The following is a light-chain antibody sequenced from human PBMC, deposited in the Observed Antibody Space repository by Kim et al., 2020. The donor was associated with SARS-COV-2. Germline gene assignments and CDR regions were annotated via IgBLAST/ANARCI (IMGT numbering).Light chain of an antibody. V-gene: IGLV3-19*01. CDR3: NSRDSSGNHLEV. J-gene: IGLJ3*02. CDR2: GKN. CDR1: SLRSYY. Sequence: LGQTVRITCQGDSLRSYYASWYQQKPGQAPVLVIYGKNNRPSWIPDRFSGSSSGNTASLTITGAQAEDEADYYCNSRDSSGNHLEVFGGGTQLTVL.